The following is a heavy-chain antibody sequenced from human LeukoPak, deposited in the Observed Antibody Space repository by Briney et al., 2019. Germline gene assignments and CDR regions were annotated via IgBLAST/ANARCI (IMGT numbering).Heavy chain of an antibody. Sequence: GGSLRLSCAASGFTFSSYAMHWVRQAPGKGLEWVAVISYDGSNKYYADSVKGRFSISRDNSKNTLYLQMNSLRAEDTAVYYCARRYCSGGSCYSFRGDWFDPWGQGTLVTVSS. J-gene: IGHJ5*02. CDR3: ARRYCSGGSCYSFRGDWFDP. CDR2: ISYDGSNK. V-gene: IGHV3-30-3*01. CDR1: GFTFSSYA. D-gene: IGHD2-15*01.